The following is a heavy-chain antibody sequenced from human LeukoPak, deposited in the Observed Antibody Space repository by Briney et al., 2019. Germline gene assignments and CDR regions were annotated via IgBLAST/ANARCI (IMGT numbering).Heavy chain of an antibody. J-gene: IGHJ4*02. D-gene: IGHD2-15*01. CDR2: IWYDGSNK. V-gene: IGHV3-33*01. CDR3: ARDMGYCSGGSCYSGGFDY. CDR1: EFTFSSYG. Sequence: GGSLRLSCAASEFTFSSYGMHWVRQAPGKGLEWVAVIWYDGSNKYYADSVKGRFTISRDNSKNTLYLQMNSLRAEDTAVYYCARDMGYCSGGSCYSGGFDYWGQGTLVTVSS.